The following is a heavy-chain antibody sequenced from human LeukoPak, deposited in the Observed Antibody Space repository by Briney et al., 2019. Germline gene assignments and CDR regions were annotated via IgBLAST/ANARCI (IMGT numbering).Heavy chain of an antibody. V-gene: IGHV3-48*01. J-gene: IGHJ4*02. Sequence: GGSLRLSCAASGFTFSSYSMNWVRQAPGKGLEWVSYISSSSSTIYYADSVKGRLTISRDNSKNTLYLQMNGLRAEDTAVYYCARGPGSRGIFDYWGQGTLVTVSS. D-gene: IGHD3-10*01. CDR3: ARGPGSRGIFDY. CDR1: GFTFSSYS. CDR2: ISSSSSTI.